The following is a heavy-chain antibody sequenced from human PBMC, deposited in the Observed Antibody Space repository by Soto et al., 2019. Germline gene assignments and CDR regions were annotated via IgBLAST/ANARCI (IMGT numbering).Heavy chain of an antibody. CDR3: AKSIAARPGSFDY. CDR1: GFTFSSYA. V-gene: IGHV3-23*01. Sequence: GGSLRLSCAASGFTFSSYAMSWVRQAPGKGLEWVSAISGSGGSTYYADSVKGRFTIPRDNSKNTLYLQMNSLGAEDTAVYYCAKSIAARPGSFDYWGQGTLVTVSS. D-gene: IGHD6-6*01. J-gene: IGHJ4*02. CDR2: ISGSGGST.